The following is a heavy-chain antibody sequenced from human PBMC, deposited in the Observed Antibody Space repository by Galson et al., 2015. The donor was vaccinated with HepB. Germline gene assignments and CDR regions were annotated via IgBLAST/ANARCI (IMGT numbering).Heavy chain of an antibody. J-gene: IGHJ4*02. CDR1: GLAFRKNG. CDR3: ANEGQWLKAHFDC. CDR2: ISYDGSNK. Sequence: SLRLSCAASGLAFRKNGMHWVRQAPGKGLEWVAVISYDGSNKEYADSVKGRFIISRDNSKNTVYLQMNSLRTEDTAVYFCANEGQWLKAHFDCWGQGTRVIVSS. D-gene: IGHD6-19*01. V-gene: IGHV3-30*18.